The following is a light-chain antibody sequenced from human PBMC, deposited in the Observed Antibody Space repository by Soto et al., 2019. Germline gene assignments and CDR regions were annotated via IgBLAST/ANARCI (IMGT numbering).Light chain of an antibody. J-gene: IGKJ2*01. V-gene: IGKV3-20*01. Sequence: EIVLTQSPCTLSLSPGERATLSCRASQTINNNYLAWYQQKPGQTPRLLVNAASNRATGIPDRFSGGGSGTEFTLTISSLEPEDFAVYYCQQYGLPPHSFGQGTRVEIK. CDR1: QTINNNY. CDR3: QQYGLPPHS. CDR2: AAS.